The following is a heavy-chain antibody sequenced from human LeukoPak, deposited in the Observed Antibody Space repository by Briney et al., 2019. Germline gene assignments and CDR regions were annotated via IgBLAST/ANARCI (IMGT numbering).Heavy chain of an antibody. D-gene: IGHD2-15*01. CDR3: ARGDGNPCFDS. J-gene: IGHJ4*02. Sequence: GGSLRLSCAASGFTFSDYYMTWIRQAPGKGLEWVSYISSSGSTVFYADSVKGRFTISRDNAKNSLYLQMNSLRAEDTAVYYCARGDGNPCFDSWGQGTLVTVSS. V-gene: IGHV3-11*01. CDR1: GFTFSDYY. CDR2: ISSSGSTV.